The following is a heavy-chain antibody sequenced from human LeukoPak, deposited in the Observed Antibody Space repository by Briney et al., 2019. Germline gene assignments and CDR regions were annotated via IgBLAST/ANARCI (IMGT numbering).Heavy chain of an antibody. Sequence: GGSLRLSCAASGFTFSSYSMNWVRQAPGKGLEWVSSISSSSSYIYYADSVKGRFTISRDNAKNSLYLQMNSLRAEDTAVYYCARWGWNDLAFDIWGQGTMVTVSS. J-gene: IGHJ3*02. D-gene: IGHD1-1*01. V-gene: IGHV3-21*01. CDR3: ARWGWNDLAFDI. CDR1: GFTFSSYS. CDR2: ISSSSSYI.